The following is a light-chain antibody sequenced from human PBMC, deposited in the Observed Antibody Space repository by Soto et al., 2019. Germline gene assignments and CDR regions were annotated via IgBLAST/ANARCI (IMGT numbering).Light chain of an antibody. V-gene: IGKV1-5*03. CDR3: QQYCTYAPIM. CDR2: KES. J-gene: IGKJ1*01. Sequence: DIQMTQSPSTLSASVGDRVTITCRASQSISIWLAWYQQKPGKAPKILIYKESSLESAVPSRFSGSASVTEIDLTISSLQHDNFATYYYQQYCTYAPIMFAQGLKVEIK. CDR1: QSISIW.